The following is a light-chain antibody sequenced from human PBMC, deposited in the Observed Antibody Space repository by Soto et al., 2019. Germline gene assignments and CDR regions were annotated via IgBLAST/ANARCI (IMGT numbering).Light chain of an antibody. Sequence: QSVLTQPPSVSGAPGLRVTISCTGSSSNIGAGYDVHWYQHLPGAAPKLLIYADTYRPSGVPDRFSSSKSGTSASLAISGLQGEDEAEYYCQSYDNSLGGNVVFGGGTKLTVL. J-gene: IGLJ2*01. CDR1: SSNIGAGYD. V-gene: IGLV1-40*01. CDR3: QSYDNSLGGNVV. CDR2: ADT.